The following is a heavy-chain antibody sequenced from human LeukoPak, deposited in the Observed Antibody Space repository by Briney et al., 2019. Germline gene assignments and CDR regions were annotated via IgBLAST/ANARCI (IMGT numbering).Heavy chain of an antibody. CDR1: GGSISSGGYY. D-gene: IGHD3-10*01. J-gene: IGHJ4*02. Sequence: PSETLSLTCTVSGGSISSGGYYWSWIRQHPGKGLEWIGYIYYSGSTYYNPSLKSRVTISVDTSKNQFSLKLSSVTAADTAVYYCARGPDNPGEYYFDYWGQGTLVTVSS. CDR2: IYYSGST. CDR3: ARGPDNPGEYYFDY. V-gene: IGHV4-31*03.